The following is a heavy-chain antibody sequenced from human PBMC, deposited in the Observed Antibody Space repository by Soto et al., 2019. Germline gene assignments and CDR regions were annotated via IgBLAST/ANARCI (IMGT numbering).Heavy chain of an antibody. CDR2: ISYDGSNR. V-gene: IGHV3-30-3*01. D-gene: IGHD6-19*01. J-gene: IGHJ4*02. Sequence: GGSLRLSCAASGLTLSNYAMHWVRQAPGKGLEWVAVISYDGSNRYYADSVKGRFTISRDNSKNTLYLQMNSLRAEDTAAYYCARVTQAVAADYWGQGT. CDR1: GLTLSNYA. CDR3: ARVTQAVAADY.